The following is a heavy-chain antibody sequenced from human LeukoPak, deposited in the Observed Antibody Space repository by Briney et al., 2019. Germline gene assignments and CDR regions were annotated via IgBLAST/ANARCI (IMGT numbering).Heavy chain of an antibody. D-gene: IGHD3-3*01. J-gene: IGHJ4*02. CDR2: IFYTGST. CDR1: GGSINNYH. V-gene: IGHV4-59*01. CDR3: ARGVYYGSRGSLEDYFDN. Sequence: SETLSLTCAVSGGSINNYHWTWIRQPPGKGLEWIGHIFYTGSTNYSPSLKSRVTMSVDPSKNEVSLNLRSLTAADTAVYYCARGVYYGSRGSLEDYFDNWGQGTLVTVSS.